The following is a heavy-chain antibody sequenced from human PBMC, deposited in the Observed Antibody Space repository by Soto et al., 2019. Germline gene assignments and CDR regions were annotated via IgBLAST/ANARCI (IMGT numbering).Heavy chain of an antibody. CDR2: IKQDGSEK. Sequence: GGSLRLSCAASGFTFSSYWMSWVRQAPGKGLEWVANIKQDGSEKYYVDSVKGRFTISRDNAKNSLYLQMNSMRAEDTAVYYCAREMYYDILTGYYLRLDAFDIWGQGTMVTV. CDR3: AREMYYDILTGYYLRLDAFDI. J-gene: IGHJ3*02. CDR1: GFTFSSYW. V-gene: IGHV3-7*03. D-gene: IGHD3-9*01.